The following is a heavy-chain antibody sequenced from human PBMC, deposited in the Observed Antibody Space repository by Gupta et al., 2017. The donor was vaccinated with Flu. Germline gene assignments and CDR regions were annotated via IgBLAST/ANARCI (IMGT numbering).Heavy chain of an antibody. V-gene: IGHV5-51*03. D-gene: IGHD4-17*01. Sequence: EVQLVQSGAEVKKPGESLKISCKGSGYSFTSYWIGWVRQMPGKGLEWMGIIYHGDSDTRYSPSGQGQVTISADKSISTADLQWSSMKASDTAMYYCARSIVDGDYRVDAFDIGGQGPMVTVSS. CDR2: IYHGDSDT. CDR1: GYSFTSYW. J-gene: IGHJ3*02. CDR3: ARSIVDGDYRVDAFDI.